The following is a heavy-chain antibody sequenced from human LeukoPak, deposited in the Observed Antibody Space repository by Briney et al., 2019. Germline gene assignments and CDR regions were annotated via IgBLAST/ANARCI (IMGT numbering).Heavy chain of an antibody. D-gene: IGHD1-26*01. CDR2: TYYRSKWYY. CDR1: GDSVSSNSAA. J-gene: IGHJ4*02. CDR3: ARDPVGGSTIFDY. Sequence: SQTLSLTCAISGDSVSSNSAAWNWIRQSPSRGLEWLGRTYYRSKWYYDYAVAVRSRISINPDTSKNQFSLQLSSVTPEDTAVYYCARDPVGGSTIFDYWGQGTLVTVSS. V-gene: IGHV6-1*01.